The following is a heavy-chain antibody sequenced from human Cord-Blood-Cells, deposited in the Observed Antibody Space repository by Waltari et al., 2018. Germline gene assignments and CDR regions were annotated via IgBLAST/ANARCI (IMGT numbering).Heavy chain of an antibody. V-gene: IGHV3-15*01. D-gene: IGHD4-17*01. CDR2: IKSKTDGGTT. CDR1: GFTFSNAW. Sequence: EVQLVESGGGLVKPGGSLRLSCAASGFTFSNAWMSWVRQAPGKGLEWVGRIKSKTDGGTTDYAAPVKGRFTISRDDSKNTLYLQMNSLKTEDTAVYYCTTVYYGDYDAFDIWGQGTMVTVSS. J-gene: IGHJ3*02. CDR3: TTVYYGDYDAFDI.